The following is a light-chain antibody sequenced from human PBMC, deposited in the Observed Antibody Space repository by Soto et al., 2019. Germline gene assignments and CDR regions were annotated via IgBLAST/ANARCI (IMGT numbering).Light chain of an antibody. CDR1: QDISSY. V-gene: IGKV1-39*01. Sequence: DIQMTQSPSSLSASVGDRVTITCQASQDISSYLNWYQQKPGKAPKLLIYAASSLQSGVPSRFSGSGSGTDFTLTISSLQPEDFATYYCQQSYSTPRTTFGGGTKVDIK. J-gene: IGKJ4*01. CDR2: AAS. CDR3: QQSYSTPRTT.